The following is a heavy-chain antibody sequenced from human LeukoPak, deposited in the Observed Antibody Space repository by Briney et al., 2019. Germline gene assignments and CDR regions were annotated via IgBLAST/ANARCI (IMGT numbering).Heavy chain of an antibody. D-gene: IGHD3-22*01. J-gene: IGHJ3*02. Sequence: PSETLSLTCTVSGGSISSSSYYWGWLRQPPGKGRGGVGIIYYSGSTYYTPSLNSRLTISVDTSKNQFSLKLSSVTAPDTAVYYCARHYYDSSGYLDAFDIWGQGTMVTVSS. CDR2: IYYSGST. CDR3: ARHYYDSSGYLDAFDI. V-gene: IGHV4-39*01. CDR1: GGSISSSSYY.